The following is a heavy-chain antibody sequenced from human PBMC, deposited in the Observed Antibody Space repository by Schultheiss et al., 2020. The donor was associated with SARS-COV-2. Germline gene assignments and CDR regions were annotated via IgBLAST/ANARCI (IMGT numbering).Heavy chain of an antibody. CDR2: ISSSSSYI. J-gene: IGHJ6*02. CDR3: ARGSAGRVLYGMDV. Sequence: GGSLRLSCAASGFTFSSYSMNWVRQAPGKGLEWVSSISSSSSYIYYADSVKGRFTISRDNAKNSLYLQMNSLRAEDTAVYYCARGSAGRVLYGMDVWGQGTTVTVSS. CDR1: GFTFSSYS. V-gene: IGHV3-21*01. D-gene: IGHD1-26*01.